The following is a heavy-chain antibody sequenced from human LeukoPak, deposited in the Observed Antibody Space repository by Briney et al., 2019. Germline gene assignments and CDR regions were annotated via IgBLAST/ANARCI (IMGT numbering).Heavy chain of an antibody. CDR1: GFTFSSYW. Sequence: AGSLRLSCAASGFTFSSYWMHWVRQAPGKGLVWVSRINSDGITTNYADSVKGRFTISRDNAKNTLYLQMNSLRADDTAVYYCARTPYCSSTTCEDFDYWGQGTLVTVSS. CDR2: INSDGITT. D-gene: IGHD2-2*01. J-gene: IGHJ4*02. V-gene: IGHV3-74*01. CDR3: ARTPYCSSTTCEDFDY.